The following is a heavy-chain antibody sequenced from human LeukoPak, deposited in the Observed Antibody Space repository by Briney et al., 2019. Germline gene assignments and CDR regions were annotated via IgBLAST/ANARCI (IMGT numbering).Heavy chain of an antibody. J-gene: IGHJ4*02. CDR1: GGSISSGSYY. D-gene: IGHD3-22*01. Sequence: PSETLSLTCTVSGGSISSGSYYWSWIRQPAGKGLEWIGRIYTSGSTNYNPSLKSRVTISVDTSKNQFSLKLGSVTAADTAVYYCARGRGFYYDSSGYNLPRYFDYWGQGTLVTVPS. V-gene: IGHV4-61*02. CDR2: IYTSGST. CDR3: ARGRGFYYDSSGYNLPRYFDY.